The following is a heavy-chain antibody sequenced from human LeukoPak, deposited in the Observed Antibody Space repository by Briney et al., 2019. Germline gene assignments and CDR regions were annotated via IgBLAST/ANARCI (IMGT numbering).Heavy chain of an antibody. Sequence: GASVKVSCKASGGTFSSYAISWVRQAPGQGLEWMGWISAFGTNTNYAQSLQGRVTMTTDTLTNTAYMHLRSLRSDDTAIYYCARDLARDFYDSTYAAFDIWGQGTMVTVSS. V-gene: IGHV1-18*01. D-gene: IGHD3-22*01. CDR2: ISAFGTNT. CDR3: ARDLARDFYDSTYAAFDI. J-gene: IGHJ3*02. CDR1: GGTFSSYA.